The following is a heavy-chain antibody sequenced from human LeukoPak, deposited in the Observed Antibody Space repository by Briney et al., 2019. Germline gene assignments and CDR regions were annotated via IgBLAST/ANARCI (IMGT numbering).Heavy chain of an antibody. J-gene: IGHJ5*02. CDR1: GGTFSSYA. CDR3: ARESSGYCSGGSCDWFDP. CDR2: IIPIFGTA. V-gene: IGHV1-69*06. D-gene: IGHD2-15*01. Sequence: GASVKVSCKASGGTFSSYAISWVRQAPGQGLEWMGGIIPIFGTANYAQKFQGRVTITADKSTSTAYMELSSPRSEDTAVYYCARESSGYCSGGSCDWFDPWGQGTLVTVSS.